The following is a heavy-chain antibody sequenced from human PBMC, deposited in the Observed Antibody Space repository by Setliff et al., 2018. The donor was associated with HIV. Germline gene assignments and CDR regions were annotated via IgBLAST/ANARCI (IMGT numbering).Heavy chain of an antibody. CDR1: GLTFNRYW. V-gene: IGHV3-7*03. D-gene: IGHD1-26*01. CDR2: TKYDGSES. CDR3: AVSPDGACATTECANWFDP. J-gene: IGHJ5*02. Sequence: PGGSLRLSCVASGLTFNRYWMSWVRQVPGKGPEWVSNTKYDGSESYYVDSVKGRFIASTAHAESVKGRFTISRDDSQNTAYLQMNSLRTEDTAVYFCAVSPDGACATTECANWFDPWGQGTQVTVSS.